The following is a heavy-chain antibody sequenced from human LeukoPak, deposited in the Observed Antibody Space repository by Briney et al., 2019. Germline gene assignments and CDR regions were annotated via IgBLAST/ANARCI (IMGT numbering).Heavy chain of an antibody. D-gene: IGHD3-3*01. J-gene: IGHJ4*02. Sequence: GGSLRLSCAASGFTFSSYAMSWVRQAPGKGLEWVSAISGSGGSTYYADSVKGRFTISRDNSKNTLYLQMNSLRAEDTAVYYCAKDRNFWSGYSPLDDWGQGTLVTVSS. V-gene: IGHV3-23*01. CDR1: GFTFSSYA. CDR3: AKDRNFWSGYSPLDD. CDR2: ISGSGGST.